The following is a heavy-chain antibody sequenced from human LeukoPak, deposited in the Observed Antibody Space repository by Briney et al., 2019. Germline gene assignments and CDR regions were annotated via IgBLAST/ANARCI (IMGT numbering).Heavy chain of an antibody. V-gene: IGHV1-69*05. Sequence: ASVKVSRKASGGTFSSYAISWVRQAPGQGLEWMGGIIPIFGTANYAQKFQGRVTITTDESTSTAYMELSSLRSEDTAVYYCARDSCGGDCYPGSYAFDIWGQGTMVTVSS. CDR3: ARDSCGGDCYPGSYAFDI. CDR1: GGTFSSYA. J-gene: IGHJ3*02. D-gene: IGHD2-21*02. CDR2: IIPIFGTA.